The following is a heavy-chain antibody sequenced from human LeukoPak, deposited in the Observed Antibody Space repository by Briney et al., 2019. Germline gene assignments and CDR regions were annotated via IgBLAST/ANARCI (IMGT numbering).Heavy chain of an antibody. Sequence: PSETLSLTCTVSGGSISSSSYYWGWIRQPPGKGLEWIGSIYYSGSTYYNPSLKSRVTISVDTSKNQFSLKLSSVTAADTAVYYCARATYGSGSYYGYWGQGTLVTVSS. V-gene: IGHV4-39*07. CDR2: IYYSGST. CDR1: GGSISSSSYY. J-gene: IGHJ4*02. D-gene: IGHD3-10*01. CDR3: ARATYGSGSYYGY.